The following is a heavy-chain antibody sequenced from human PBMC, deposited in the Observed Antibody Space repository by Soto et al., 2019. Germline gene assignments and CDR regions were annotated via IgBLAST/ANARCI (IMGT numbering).Heavy chain of an antibody. J-gene: IGHJ6*02. CDR2: TYYRSKWYN. CDR1: GDSVSSNSAA. D-gene: IGHD2-15*01. CDR3: ARFDCSGGSCYPYYYGMDV. Sequence: SQTLSLTCAISGDSVSSNSAAWNWIRQSPSRGLEWLGRTYYRSKWYNDYAVSVKSRITINPDTSKNQFSLQLNSVTPEDTAVYYCARFDCSGGSCYPYYYGMDVWGQGTTVTVSS. V-gene: IGHV6-1*01.